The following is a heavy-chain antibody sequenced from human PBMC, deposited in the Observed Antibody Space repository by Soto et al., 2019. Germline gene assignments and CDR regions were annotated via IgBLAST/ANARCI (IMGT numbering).Heavy chain of an antibody. V-gene: IGHV1-2*02. CDR2: INANSGDT. J-gene: IGHJ4*02. D-gene: IGHD6-19*01. CDR1: GYTFSGHY. CDR3: ARGGALDGTSPPFNH. Sequence: ASVKVSCKASGYTFSGHYMHWIRQAPGQGPEWLGWINANSGDTDRAPKFQDRLTMTRDTSISTAHMELSRLRSDDTAVYYCARGGALDGTSPPFNHWGQGTLVTVSS.